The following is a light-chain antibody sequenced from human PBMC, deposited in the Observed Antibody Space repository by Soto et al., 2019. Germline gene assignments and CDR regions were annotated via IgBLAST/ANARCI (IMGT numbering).Light chain of an antibody. CDR3: QPSYSTPRT. J-gene: IGKJ1*01. CDR2: AAS. CDR1: QSISSY. Sequence: IQMTQTTSSLSASVGDRVTITCRASQSISSYLNWYQQKPGKAPKLLIYAASSLQSGVPSRFSGSGSGTDFTLTISSLQPEDFATYYCQPSYSTPRTFGQGTKVDIK. V-gene: IGKV1-39*01.